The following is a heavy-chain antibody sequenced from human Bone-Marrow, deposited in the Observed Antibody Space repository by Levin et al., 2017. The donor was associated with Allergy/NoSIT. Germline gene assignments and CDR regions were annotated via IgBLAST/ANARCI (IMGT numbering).Heavy chain of an antibody. V-gene: IGHV3-72*01. CDR2: TRNKANIYTT. D-gene: IGHD6-19*01. J-gene: IGHJ4*02. Sequence: PGGSLRLSCAASGFSFNDHSMNWVRQAPGKGLEWVGRTRNKANIYTTEYAASVKGRFTISRDDSRSSLFLQMNSLQTEDTAVYYCAREGDSSASYIDFDYWGQGTLVTVSS. CDR3: AREGDSSASYIDFDY. CDR1: GFSFNDHS.